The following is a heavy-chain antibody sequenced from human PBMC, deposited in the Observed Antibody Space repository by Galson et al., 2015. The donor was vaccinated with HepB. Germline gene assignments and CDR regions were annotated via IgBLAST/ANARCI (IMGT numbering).Heavy chain of an antibody. CDR2: FDPEDGET. J-gene: IGHJ4*02. Sequence: SVKVSCKVSGYTLTELSMHWVRQAPGKGLEWMGGFDPEDGETIYAQKFQGRVTMTEDTSTDTAYMELSSLRSEDTAVYYCATLGYCSSTSCYAFDYWGQGTLVTVSS. CDR3: ATLGYCSSTSCYAFDY. D-gene: IGHD2-2*01. V-gene: IGHV1-24*01. CDR1: GYTLTELS.